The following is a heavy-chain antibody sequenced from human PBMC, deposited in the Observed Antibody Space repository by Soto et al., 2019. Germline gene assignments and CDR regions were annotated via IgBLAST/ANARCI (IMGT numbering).Heavy chain of an antibody. CDR2: ISAYNGNT. CDR1: GYTFTSYG. J-gene: IGHJ6*02. D-gene: IGHD5-12*01. CDR3: ARDLGLGSGYDFGLYYYGMDV. Sequence: ASVKVSCKASGYTFTSYGISWVRQAPGQGLEWMGWISAYNGNTNYAQKHQGRVNMTTDTSTSTAYMELRSLRSDDTAVYYCARDLGLGSGYDFGLYYYGMDVWGQGTTVSVSS. V-gene: IGHV1-18*01.